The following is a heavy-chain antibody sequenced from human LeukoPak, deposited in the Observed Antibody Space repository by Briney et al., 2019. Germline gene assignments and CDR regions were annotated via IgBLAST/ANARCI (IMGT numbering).Heavy chain of an antibody. J-gene: IGHJ4*02. CDR3: ARLEYMVRGVIY. V-gene: IGHV4-39*01. Sequence: SETLSLTCTVSGGSISSSSYYWGWIRQPPGKGLEWIGSIYYSGSTYYNLSLKSRVTISVDTSKNQFSLKLSSVTAADTAVYYCARLEYMVRGVIYWGQGTLVTVSS. CDR1: GGSISSSSYY. D-gene: IGHD3-10*01. CDR2: IYYSGST.